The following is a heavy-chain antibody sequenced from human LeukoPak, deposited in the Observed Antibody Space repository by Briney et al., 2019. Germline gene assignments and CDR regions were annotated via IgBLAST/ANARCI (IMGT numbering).Heavy chain of an antibody. CDR3: ARQYISGQWYFDY. D-gene: IGHD5-18*01. V-gene: IGHV3-30*03. J-gene: IGHJ4*02. CDR2: ISSDGSYK. CDR1: GFTFSDYY. Sequence: TGGSLRLSCAASGFTFSDYYMSWIRQAPGKGLEWVAVISSDGSYKYYADSVEGRFTISRDNSKNTLYLQMNSLIPEDTAVYYCARQYISGQWYFDYWGQGTLVTVSS.